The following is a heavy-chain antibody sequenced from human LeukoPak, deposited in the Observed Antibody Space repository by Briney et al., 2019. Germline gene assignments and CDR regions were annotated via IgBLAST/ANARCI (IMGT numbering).Heavy chain of an antibody. V-gene: IGHV3-23*01. Sequence: GGSQRLSCAASGFTFSSYAMSWVRQAPGKGLEWVSAISGSGDSTYYADSVKGRFTISRDNSKNTLYLQMNSLRAEDTAVYYCAKEKGYCSGGSCYADAFDIWGQGTMVTVSS. D-gene: IGHD2-15*01. CDR2: ISGSGDST. CDR1: GFTFSSYA. CDR3: AKEKGYCSGGSCYADAFDI. J-gene: IGHJ3*02.